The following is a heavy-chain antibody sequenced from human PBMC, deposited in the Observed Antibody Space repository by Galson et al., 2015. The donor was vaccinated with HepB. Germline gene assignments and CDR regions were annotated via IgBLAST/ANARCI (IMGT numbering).Heavy chain of an antibody. Sequence: SVKVSCKVIGDSPNAVAIHWVRQTPTKGLEWVGGYDPEEGETVYVEEFQGRVTMTEDTTTDTAYIELSSLRSEDTALFYCATDTDGGSYSYGMDVWGQGTTVTVSS. J-gene: IGHJ6*02. CDR1: GDSPNAVA. D-gene: IGHD4-23*01. CDR3: ATDTDGGSYSYGMDV. V-gene: IGHV1-24*01. CDR2: YDPEEGET.